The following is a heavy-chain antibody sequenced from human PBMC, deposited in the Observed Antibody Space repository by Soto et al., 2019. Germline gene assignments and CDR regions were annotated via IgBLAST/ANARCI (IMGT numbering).Heavy chain of an antibody. CDR1: GFTVSSNY. CDR2: IYSGGST. J-gene: IGHJ2*01. V-gene: IGHV3-53*02. CDR3: ARAPLVGVVYASLAGDWYFDL. Sequence: EVQLVETGGGLIQPGGSLRLSCAASGFTVSSNYMSWVRQAPGKGLEWVSVIYSGGSTYYADSVKGRFTISRDNSKNTLYLQMNSLRAEDTAVDYCARAPLVGVVYASLAGDWYFDLRGRGTLVTVSS. D-gene: IGHD2-8*02.